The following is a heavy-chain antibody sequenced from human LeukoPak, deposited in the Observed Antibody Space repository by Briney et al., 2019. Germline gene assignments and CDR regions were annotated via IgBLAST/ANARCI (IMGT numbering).Heavy chain of an antibody. Sequence: GGSLRLSCAASGFTFSSYWMSWVRQAPGKGLEWVANIKQDGSEKYYVDSVKGRFTISRDNAKNSLYLQMNSLRAEDTAVYYCARALVGSARVHYYYYMDVWGKGTTVTVSS. CDR3: ARALVGSARVHYYYYMDV. CDR2: IKQDGSEK. V-gene: IGHV3-7*01. CDR1: GFTFSSYW. J-gene: IGHJ6*03. D-gene: IGHD2-8*02.